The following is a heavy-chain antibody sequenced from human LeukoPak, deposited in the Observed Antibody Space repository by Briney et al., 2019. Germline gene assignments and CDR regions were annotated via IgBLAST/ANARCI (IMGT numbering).Heavy chain of an antibody. CDR1: GFTFSSYA. V-gene: IGHV3-23*01. Sequence: GGSLRLSCAASGFTFSSYAMSWVRQAPGKGLEWVSAISGSGGSTYYADSVKGRFTISRDNSKNTLYLQMNSLRAEDTAVYYCAKDRGGWIQLWLQWSDYWGQGTLVTVSS. CDR3: AKDRGGWIQLWLQWSDY. D-gene: IGHD5-18*01. CDR2: ISGSGGST. J-gene: IGHJ4*02.